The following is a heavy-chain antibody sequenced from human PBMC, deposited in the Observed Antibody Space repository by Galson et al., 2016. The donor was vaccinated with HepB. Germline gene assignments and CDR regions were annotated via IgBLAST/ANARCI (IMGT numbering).Heavy chain of an antibody. V-gene: IGHV3-33*01. Sequence: SLRLSCAASGFIFSRYGMHWVRQAPGKGPEWLAVTWYDGSNKYYADSVKGRFTISRDNSKNTLYLQMNSLRDEDTAVYYCAREAAVAAACLDYWGQGILVAVSS. CDR2: TWYDGSNK. CDR3: AREAAVAAACLDY. J-gene: IGHJ4*02. CDR1: GFIFSRYG. D-gene: IGHD6-19*01.